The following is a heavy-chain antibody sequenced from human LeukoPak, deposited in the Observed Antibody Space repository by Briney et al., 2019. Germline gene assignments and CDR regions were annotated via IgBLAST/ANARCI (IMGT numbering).Heavy chain of an antibody. D-gene: IGHD6-19*01. Sequence: PGGSLRLSCVASGFTFSSYWMSWVRQAPGKGLEWVANIKQDGSEKYYVDSVKGRFTISRDNAKNSLYLQMNSLRAEDTAVYYCARERYSSGWDFDYWGQGTLVTVSS. CDR2: IKQDGSEK. CDR3: ARERYSSGWDFDY. V-gene: IGHV3-7*01. J-gene: IGHJ4*02. CDR1: GFTFSSYW.